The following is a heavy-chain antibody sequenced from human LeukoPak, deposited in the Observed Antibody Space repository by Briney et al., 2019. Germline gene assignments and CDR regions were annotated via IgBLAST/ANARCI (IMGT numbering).Heavy chain of an antibody. CDR3: AREDEVAGTWPTGAFDI. Sequence: SETLSLTCAVYGGSFSGYYWSWIRQPPGKGLEWIGEINHSGSTNYNPSLKSRVTISVDTSKNQFSLQLKSVTPEDTAVYYCAREDEVAGTWPTGAFDIWGQGTTVTVSS. J-gene: IGHJ3*02. V-gene: IGHV4-34*01. D-gene: IGHD1-7*01. CDR2: INHSGST. CDR1: GGSFSGYY.